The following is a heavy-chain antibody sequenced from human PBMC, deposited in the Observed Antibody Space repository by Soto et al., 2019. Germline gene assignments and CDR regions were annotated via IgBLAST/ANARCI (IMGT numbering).Heavy chain of an antibody. CDR1: GFTFSSDS. Sequence: GGSLRLSCAASGFTFSSDSMNWVRQAPGKGLEWVSSISSSSSYIYYADSVKGRFTISRDNAKNSLYLQMNSLRAEDTAVYYCARDPDYFWCGYCNFDYWGQGT. J-gene: IGHJ4*02. CDR3: ARDPDYFWCGYCNFDY. V-gene: IGHV3-21*01. D-gene: IGHD3-3*01. CDR2: ISSSSSYI.